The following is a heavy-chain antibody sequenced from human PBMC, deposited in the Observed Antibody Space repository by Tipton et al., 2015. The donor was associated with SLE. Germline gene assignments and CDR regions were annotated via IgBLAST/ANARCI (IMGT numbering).Heavy chain of an antibody. Sequence: TLSLTCTVSGLSIHNFSSYWGWIRQPPGKGLEWIASIFYDGSTHYNPSLGSRGTMSEDTSKNEFSLKMTSVTAADTAVYYCARGLYYYDPQFDPWGQGTLVTVSS. CDR2: IFYDGST. V-gene: IGHV4-39*07. D-gene: IGHD3-22*01. CDR3: ARGLYYYDPQFDP. CDR1: GLSIHNFSSY. J-gene: IGHJ5*02.